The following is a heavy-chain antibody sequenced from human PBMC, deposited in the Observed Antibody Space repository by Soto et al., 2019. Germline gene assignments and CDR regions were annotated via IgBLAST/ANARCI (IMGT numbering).Heavy chain of an antibody. V-gene: IGHV3-23*01. CDR3: AKGFIVVVTVLRPDYAFDV. CDR2: ISGGGGNT. CDR1: GFTFGNYG. Sequence: DVQLLESGGGLVQPGGSLRLSCATSGFTFGNYGMNWVRQAPGKGLEWVSGISGGGGNTYYADSVKGRVTISRDPSKNTVFLEMNSLRVEDTAVYYCAKGFIVVVTVLRPDYAFDVWGQGTLVTVSS. D-gene: IGHD2-21*02. J-gene: IGHJ3*01.